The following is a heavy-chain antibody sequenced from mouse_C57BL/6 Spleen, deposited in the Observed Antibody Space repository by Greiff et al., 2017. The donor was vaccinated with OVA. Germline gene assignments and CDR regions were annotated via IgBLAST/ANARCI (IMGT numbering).Heavy chain of an antibody. CDR3: TITTVVAPGYFDV. CDR1: GYTFTDYE. V-gene: IGHV1-15*01. CDR2: IDPETGGT. Sequence: VKLQESGAELVRPGASVTLSCKASGYTFTDYEMHWVKQTPVHGLEWIGAIDPETGGTAYNQKFKGKAILTADKSSSTAYMELRSLTSEDSAVYYCTITTVVAPGYFDVWGTGTTVTVSS. J-gene: IGHJ1*03. D-gene: IGHD1-1*01.